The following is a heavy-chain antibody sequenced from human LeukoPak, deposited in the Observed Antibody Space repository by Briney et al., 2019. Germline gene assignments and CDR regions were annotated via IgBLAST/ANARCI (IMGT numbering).Heavy chain of an antibody. Sequence: SETLSLTCTVSGGSISSSSYYWVWIRQPPGKGLEWIGSIYYSGSTNYNPSLKSRVTMSVDTSKNQFSLKLTSVTAADTAVYYCAREEGSGTYISFDYWGQGILVTVSS. CDR1: GGSISSSSYY. V-gene: IGHV4-39*07. CDR2: IYYSGST. D-gene: IGHD3-10*01. J-gene: IGHJ4*02. CDR3: AREEGSGTYISFDY.